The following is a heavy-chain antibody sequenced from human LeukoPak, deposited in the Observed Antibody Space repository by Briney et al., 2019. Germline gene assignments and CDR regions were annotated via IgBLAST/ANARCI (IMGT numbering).Heavy chain of an antibody. V-gene: IGHV1-69*05. Sequence: SVKVSCKASGGTFSSYAISWVRQAPGQGLEWMGGIIPIFGTANYAQKFQGRVTITTDESTSTAYMELSSLRSEGTAVYYCARAGDIVVVPAANWFDPWGQGTLVTVSS. D-gene: IGHD2-2*01. CDR2: IIPIFGTA. CDR1: GGTFSSYA. J-gene: IGHJ5*02. CDR3: ARAGDIVVVPAANWFDP.